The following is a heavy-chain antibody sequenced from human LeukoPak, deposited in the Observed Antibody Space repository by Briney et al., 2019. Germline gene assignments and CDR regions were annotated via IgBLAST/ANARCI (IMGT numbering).Heavy chain of an antibody. D-gene: IGHD3-3*01. J-gene: IGHJ4*02. CDR1: GFTFSDYY. V-gene: IGHV3-11*01. Sequence: GGSLRLSCAASGFTFSDYYMSWVRQAPGKGLEWVSYISSSGSTIYYADSVKGRFTISRDNAKNSLSLQMNSLRAEDTAVYYRARDSYYDFWSAQDYWGQGTLVTVPS. CDR3: ARDSYYDFWSAQDY. CDR2: ISSSGSTI.